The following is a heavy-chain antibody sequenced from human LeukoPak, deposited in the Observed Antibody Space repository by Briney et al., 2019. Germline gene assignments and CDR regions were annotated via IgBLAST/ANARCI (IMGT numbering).Heavy chain of an antibody. CDR1: GGSVSSGSYY. D-gene: IGHD6-13*01. V-gene: IGHV4-61*01. CDR2: IYYSGRT. Sequence: PSETLSLTCTVSGGSVSSGSYYWSWIRQPPGKGLEWIGYIYYSGRTNYNPSLKSRVTISVDTSKNQFSLKLSSVTAADTAVYYCARDLLIAAPGVDYWGQGTLVTVSS. CDR3: ARDLLIAAPGVDY. J-gene: IGHJ4*02.